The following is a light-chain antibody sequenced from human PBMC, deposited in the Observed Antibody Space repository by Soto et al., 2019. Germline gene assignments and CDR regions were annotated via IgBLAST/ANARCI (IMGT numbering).Light chain of an antibody. CDR3: QQTDSFPRT. CDR2: AAA. Sequence: IQLTQSPSSLSASVGDRVTIACLASQAISAHLAWYQQKPWKAPKLLIYAAASLQTGVPSRFSGSRSGTDFALTISSLKRDDFATYYCQQTDSFPRTFGQGTKV. V-gene: IGKV1-39*01. CDR1: QAISAH. J-gene: IGKJ1*01.